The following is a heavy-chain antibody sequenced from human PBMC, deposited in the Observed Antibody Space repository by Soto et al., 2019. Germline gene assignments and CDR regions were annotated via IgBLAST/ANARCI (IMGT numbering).Heavy chain of an antibody. J-gene: IGHJ4*02. CDR2: ISGSGGST. V-gene: IGHV3-23*01. CDR3: AKDPDSGYVTEFYYFYD. Sequence: PGGSLRLSCAASGFTFSSYAMSWVRQAPGKGLEWVSAISGSGGSTYYADSVKGQFTISRDNSKNTLYLQMNSLRAEDTAVYYCAKDPDSGYVTEFYYFYDWGKGTLVTVYS. D-gene: IGHD5-12*01. CDR1: GFTFSSYA.